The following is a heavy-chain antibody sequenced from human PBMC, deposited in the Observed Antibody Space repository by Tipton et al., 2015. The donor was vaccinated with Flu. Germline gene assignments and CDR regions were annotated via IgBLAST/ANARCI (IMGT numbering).Heavy chain of an antibody. D-gene: IGHD3-3*01. CDR2: IYYSGST. J-gene: IGHJ6*02. V-gene: IGHV4-39*07. CDR3: ARDLDGGFWSGYYSSSPWVDV. CDR1: GGSISSSSYY. Sequence: TLSLTCTVSGGSISSSSYYWGWIRQPPGKGLEWIGSIYYSGSTYYNPSLKSRVTISVDTSKNQFSLKLSSVTAADTAVYYCARDLDGGFWSGYYSSSPWVDVWGQGTTVTVS.